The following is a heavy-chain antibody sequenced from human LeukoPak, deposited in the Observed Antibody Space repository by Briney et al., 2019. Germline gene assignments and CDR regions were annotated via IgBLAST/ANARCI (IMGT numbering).Heavy chain of an antibody. Sequence: GGSLRLSCAASGFTFSSYWMSWVRQAPGRGLEWVANINQDGSEKYYVDSVKGRVTISRDNAKNSLYLQINSLRAEDTAVYYCAALGITMIGGVWGKGPTVTISS. CDR2: INQDGSEK. V-gene: IGHV3-7*01. CDR1: GFTFSSYW. CDR3: AALGITMIGGV. J-gene: IGHJ6*04. D-gene: IGHD3-10*02.